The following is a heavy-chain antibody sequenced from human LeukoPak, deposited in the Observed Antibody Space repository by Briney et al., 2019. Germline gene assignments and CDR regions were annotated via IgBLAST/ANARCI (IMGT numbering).Heavy chain of an antibody. CDR1: GFTFSHYG. CDR2: ISGSGGST. Sequence: GGSLRLSCAASGFTFSHYGMSWVRQAPGKGLEWVSAISGSGGSTYYADSVKGRFTISRDNSKNTLYLQMNSLRAEDTAVYYCAKDRMDYYGSGSLQDYWGQGTLVTVSS. J-gene: IGHJ4*02. D-gene: IGHD3-10*01. CDR3: AKDRMDYYGSGSLQDY. V-gene: IGHV3-23*01.